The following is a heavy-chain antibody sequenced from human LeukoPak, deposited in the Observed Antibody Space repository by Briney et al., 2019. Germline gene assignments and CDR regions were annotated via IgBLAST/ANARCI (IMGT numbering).Heavy chain of an antibody. CDR2: SIPIFGTA. D-gene: IGHD3-10*01. V-gene: IGHV1-69*06. CDR1: GGTFSSYA. J-gene: IGHJ4*02. CDR3: ARRHYYGSGSYYMEFDY. Sequence: SVKVSCKASGGTFSSYAISWVRQAPGQGLEWMGGSIPIFGTANYAQKFQGRVTITADKSTSTAYMELSRLRSEDTAVYYCARRHYYGSGSYYMEFDYWGQGTLVTVSS.